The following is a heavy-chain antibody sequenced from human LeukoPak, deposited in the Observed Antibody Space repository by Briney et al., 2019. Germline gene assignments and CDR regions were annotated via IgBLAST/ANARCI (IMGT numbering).Heavy chain of an antibody. CDR2: INPSGGST. V-gene: IGHV1-46*01. D-gene: IGHD3-22*01. CDR1: GYTFTSYY. CDR3: ASYYDSSGYYEQPFDY. J-gene: IGHJ4*02. Sequence: ASVKVSCKASGYTFTSYYMHWVRQAPGQGLEWMGIINPSGGSTSYAQKFQGRVTITADKSTSTAYMELSSLRSEDTAVYYCASYYDSSGYYEQPFDYWGQGTLVTVSS.